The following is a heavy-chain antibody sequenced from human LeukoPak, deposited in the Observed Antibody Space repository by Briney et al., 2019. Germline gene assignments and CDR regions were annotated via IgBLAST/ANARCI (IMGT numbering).Heavy chain of an antibody. Sequence: PGGSLRLSRAASGFTVSSNYMSWVRQAPGKGLEWVSVIYSGGGTYYADSVKGRFTISRDNSKNTLYLQMNSLRAEDTAVYYCARDEYYDSSGYYYYGMDVWGQGTTVTVPS. CDR1: GFTVSSNY. CDR2: IYSGGGT. CDR3: ARDEYYDSSGYYYYGMDV. V-gene: IGHV3-53*01. D-gene: IGHD3-22*01. J-gene: IGHJ6*02.